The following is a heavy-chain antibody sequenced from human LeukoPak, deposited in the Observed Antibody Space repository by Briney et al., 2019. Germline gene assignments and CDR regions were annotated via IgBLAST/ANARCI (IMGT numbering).Heavy chain of an antibody. CDR3: ARGPSHGAFDI. D-gene: IGHD6-6*01. V-gene: IGHV1-46*01. Sequence: ASVKVSCKASGYTFTSYYMHWVRQAPGQGLEWMGIINPSGGSTSYAQKFQGRVTMTRDTSINSAYMDLSRLRSDDTAVYYCARGPSHGAFDIWGQGTMVTVSS. J-gene: IGHJ3*02. CDR1: GYTFTSYY. CDR2: INPSGGST.